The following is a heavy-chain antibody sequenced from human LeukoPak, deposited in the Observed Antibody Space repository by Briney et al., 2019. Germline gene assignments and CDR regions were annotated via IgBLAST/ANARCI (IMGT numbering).Heavy chain of an antibody. J-gene: IGHJ4*02. CDR1: GSTFSSYE. D-gene: IGHD3-9*01. CDR2: ISSSGSTI. Sequence: PGGSLRLSCAASGSTFSSYEMNWVRQAPGKGLEWVSYISSSGSTIHYADSVKGRFTISRDNAKNSLYLQMNSLRAEDTAVYYCASQYYDILTGYYHSFDYWGQGTLVTVSS. V-gene: IGHV3-48*03. CDR3: ASQYYDILTGYYHSFDY.